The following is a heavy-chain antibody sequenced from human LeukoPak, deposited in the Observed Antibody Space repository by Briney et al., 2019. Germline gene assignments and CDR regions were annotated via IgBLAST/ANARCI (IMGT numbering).Heavy chain of an antibody. CDR1: GGTFGSYA. Sequence: GASVKVSCKVSGGTFGSYAISWVRQAPGQGFEWMGRIIPILDITNYAQKFQGRVSITADKSTNTAYMELSSLRSEDTAMYYCARDRRDGYKSLGFDYWGQGTLVTVSS. CDR3: ARDRRDGYKSLGFDY. J-gene: IGHJ4*02. D-gene: IGHD5-24*01. CDR2: IIPILDIT. V-gene: IGHV1-69*04.